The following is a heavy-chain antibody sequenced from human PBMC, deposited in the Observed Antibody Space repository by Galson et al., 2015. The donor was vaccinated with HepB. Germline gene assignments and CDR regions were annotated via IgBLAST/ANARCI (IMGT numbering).Heavy chain of an antibody. CDR3: VKDRWPTVTKGRFDY. CDR2: ISSNGGST. Sequence: ALRLSCAASGFTFSSYAMHWVRQAPGKGLEYVSAISSNGGSTYYADSVKGRFTISRDNSKNTLYLQMSSLRAEDTAVYYCVKDRWPTVTKGRFDYWGQGTLVTVSS. D-gene: IGHD4-11*01. J-gene: IGHJ4*02. V-gene: IGHV3-64D*06. CDR1: GFTFSSYA.